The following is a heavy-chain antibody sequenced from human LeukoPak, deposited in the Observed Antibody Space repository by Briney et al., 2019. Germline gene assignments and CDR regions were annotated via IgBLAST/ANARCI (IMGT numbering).Heavy chain of an antibody. J-gene: IGHJ4*02. CDR1: GFTFSSYS. V-gene: IGHV3-48*02. D-gene: IGHD6-13*01. Sequence: GGSLRLSCAASGFTFSSYSMNWVRQAPGKGLEWLSYISGSSSVIFYADSVEGRFTVSRDNAKNSLYLQMNSLGDEDTAVYYCARDIVPGQQLALHDYWGQGTLVTVSS. CDR3: ARDIVPGQQLALHDY. CDR2: ISGSSSVI.